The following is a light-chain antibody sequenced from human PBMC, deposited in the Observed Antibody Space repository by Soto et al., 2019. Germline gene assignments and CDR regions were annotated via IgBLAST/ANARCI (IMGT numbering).Light chain of an antibody. CDR1: SSDVGSGNV. V-gene: IGLV2-23*01. CDR3: CSHAGRDTYV. J-gene: IGLJ1*01. CDR2: EGF. Sequence: QSALTQPASVSGSPGQSITVSCTGTSSDVGSGNVVSWYQHYPGKAPQLIIYEGFNRPSGVSSRFSGSKSGNTASLTISGLQAEDAAEYYCCSHAGRDTYVFGTGTKLTVL.